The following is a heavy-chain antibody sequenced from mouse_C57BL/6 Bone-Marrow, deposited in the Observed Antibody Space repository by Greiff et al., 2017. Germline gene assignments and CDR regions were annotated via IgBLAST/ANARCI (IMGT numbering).Heavy chain of an antibody. CDR2: IDPEIGDT. V-gene: IGHV14-4*01. D-gene: IGHD2-3*01. J-gene: IGHJ2*01. CDR1: GFHIQDAY. CDR3: SSFDGNYFDV. Sequence: EVQLQQSGAELVRPGASVKLSCTASGFHIQDAYLHWVKQRPEQGLEWIGWIDPEIGDTDYASKFQGKATITSDTSSNTAYLQLSSLTSEDTAVYYCSSFDGNYFDVWGQRTPLTGAS.